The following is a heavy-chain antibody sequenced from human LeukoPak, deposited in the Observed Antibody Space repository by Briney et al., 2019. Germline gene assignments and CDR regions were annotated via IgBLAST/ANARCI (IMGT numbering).Heavy chain of an antibody. V-gene: IGHV3-30-3*01. CDR3: ARETVLIAGRFDP. J-gene: IGHJ5*02. CDR2: ISYDGSNK. D-gene: IGHD1-14*01. CDR1: GFAFSSYA. Sequence: PGRSLRLSCAASGFAFSSYAMHWVRQAPAKGLEWVAVISYDGSNKYYADSVKGRFTISRDNSKNTLYLQMNSLRAEDTAVYYCARETVLIAGRFDPWGQGTLVTVSS.